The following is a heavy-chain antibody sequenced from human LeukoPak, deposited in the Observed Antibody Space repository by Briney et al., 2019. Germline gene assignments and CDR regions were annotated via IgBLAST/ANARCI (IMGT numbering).Heavy chain of an antibody. CDR1: GGSFSGYH. CDR2: INHSGST. V-gene: IGHV4-34*01. D-gene: IGHD1-26*01. Sequence: SETLSLTCAVYGGSFSGYHWSWIRQPPGKGLEWIGEINHSGSTNYNPSLKSRVTISVDTSKNQFSLKLSSVTAADTAFYYCASQGHHGKIVGTTLSYFYMDVWGKGTTVTVSS. J-gene: IGHJ6*03. CDR3: ASQGHHGKIVGTTLSYFYMDV.